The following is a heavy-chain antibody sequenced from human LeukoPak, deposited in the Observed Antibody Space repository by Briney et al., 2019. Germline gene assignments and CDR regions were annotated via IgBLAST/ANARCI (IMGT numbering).Heavy chain of an antibody. D-gene: IGHD2-8*02. J-gene: IGHJ3*02. V-gene: IGHV3-72*01. CDR3: TRIYCTGGSCHDAFDI. Sequence: PGGSLRLSCAAPGFIFSDHFMEWVRQAPGKGLEWVGRTRNKANSYATEYATSVKGRFNISRDDSKNSVYLQMNSLKTEDTAVYYCTRIYCTGGSCHDAFDIWGQGTMVTVSS. CDR2: TRNKANSYAT. CDR1: GFIFSDHF.